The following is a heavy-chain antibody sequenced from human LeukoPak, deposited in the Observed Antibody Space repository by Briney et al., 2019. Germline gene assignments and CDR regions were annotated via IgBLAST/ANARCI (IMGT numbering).Heavy chain of an antibody. CDR2: ISAYNGNT. CDR1: GYTFIAYY. Sequence: GASVKVSCKTSGYTFIAYYLYWVRQAPGQGLEWMGWISAYNGNTNYAQKLQGRVTMTTDTSTSTAYMELRSLRSDDTAVYYCARWSGSYYRDAFDIWGQGTMVTVSS. J-gene: IGHJ3*02. V-gene: IGHV1-18*04. CDR3: ARWSGSYYRDAFDI. D-gene: IGHD3-10*01.